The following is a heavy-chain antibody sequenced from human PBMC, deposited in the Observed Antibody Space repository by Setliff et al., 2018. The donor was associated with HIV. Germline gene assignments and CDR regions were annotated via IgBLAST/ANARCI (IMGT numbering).Heavy chain of an antibody. D-gene: IGHD3-3*01. J-gene: IGHJ3*02. CDR1: GGSISSGGYY. V-gene: IGHV3-11*04. CDR2: ISSTGSTI. CDR3: ARGKSDYNFWSGYSSDAFDI. Sequence: LSLTCTVSGGSISSGGYYWSWIRQAPGKGLEWVSYISSTGSTIDYSDSVKGRFTISRDNADNSLYLRMNSLRAEDTAVYYCARGKSDYNFWSGYSSDAFDIWGQGTMVTVSS.